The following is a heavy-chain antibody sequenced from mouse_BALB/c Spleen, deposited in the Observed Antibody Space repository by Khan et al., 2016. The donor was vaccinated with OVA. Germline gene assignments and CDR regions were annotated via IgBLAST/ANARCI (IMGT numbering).Heavy chain of an antibody. Sequence: EVELVESGGGLVQPGGSRKLSCAASGFTFNSYGMHWVRQAPEKGLEWVAYISGDSNTIYYADTVNGRFTISRDTPNHTLLLQMTSLMSEDTAMYYCATSYFYGYYFDYWGPGTTLTVS. CDR2: ISGDSNTI. CDR3: ATSYFYGYYFDY. V-gene: IGHV5-17*02. CDR1: GFTFNSYG. D-gene: IGHD1-1*01. J-gene: IGHJ2*01.